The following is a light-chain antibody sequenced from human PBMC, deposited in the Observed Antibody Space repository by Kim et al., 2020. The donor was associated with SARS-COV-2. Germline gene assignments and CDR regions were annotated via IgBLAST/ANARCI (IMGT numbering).Light chain of an antibody. CDR3: QAWDSSIRV. CDR1: KLGDKY. J-gene: IGLJ3*02. V-gene: IGLV3-1*01. Sequence: YELTQPPSVSVSPGQTASITCSGDKLGDKYACWYQQKPGQSPVLVIYQDSKRPSGIPERFSGSNSGNTATLTISGTQAMDEADYYCQAWDSSIRVFGGGTKLTVL. CDR2: QDS.